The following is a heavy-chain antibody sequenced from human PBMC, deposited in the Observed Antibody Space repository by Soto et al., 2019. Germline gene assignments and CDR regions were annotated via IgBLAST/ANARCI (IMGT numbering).Heavy chain of an antibody. CDR1: GGSIRSGGYY. D-gene: IGHD6-13*01. CDR3: ARHSSSWPGLDY. V-gene: IGHV4-31*03. J-gene: IGHJ4*02. CDR2: IYYSGST. Sequence: SETLSLTCTVSGGSIRSGGYYWSWIRQHPGKGLEWVGYIYYSGSTYYKPSLKSRVTISVDTSKKQFSLKLSSVTAADTAVYYCARHSSSWPGLDYWSQGTLVTVSS.